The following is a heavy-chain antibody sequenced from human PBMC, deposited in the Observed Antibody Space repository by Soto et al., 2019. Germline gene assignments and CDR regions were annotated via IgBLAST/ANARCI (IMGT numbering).Heavy chain of an antibody. CDR3: ALTAGPHC. Sequence: QVQLVQSGAEVKKPGASVKVSCKASGYTFTSYYMHWVRQAPGQGIELMGIINPSGGSTSYAKKFEGRVTMTGDTSTSTVYMELSSLRSEDTAVYYCALTAGPHCWGQGTLVTVSS. V-gene: IGHV1-46*03. CDR2: INPSGGST. CDR1: GYTFTSYY. J-gene: IGHJ4*02.